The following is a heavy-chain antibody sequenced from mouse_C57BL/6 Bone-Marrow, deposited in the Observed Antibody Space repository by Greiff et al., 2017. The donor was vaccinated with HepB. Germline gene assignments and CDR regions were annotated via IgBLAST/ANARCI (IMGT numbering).Heavy chain of an antibody. CDR3: ARPYYYGSRGDY. D-gene: IGHD1-1*01. CDR2: ILPGSGST. CDR1: GYTFTGYW. V-gene: IGHV1-9*01. J-gene: IGHJ2*01. Sequence: QVQLQQSGAELMKPGASVKLSCKATGYTFTGYWIEWVKQRPGHGLEWIGEILPGSGSTNYNDKFKGKATFTADTSSNTAYMQLSSLTTEDSALDYCARPYYYGSRGDYWGQGTTLTVSS.